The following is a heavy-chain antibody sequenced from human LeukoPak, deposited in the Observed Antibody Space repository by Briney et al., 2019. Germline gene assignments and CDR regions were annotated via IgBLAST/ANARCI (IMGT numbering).Heavy chain of an antibody. D-gene: IGHD2-2*01. CDR2: IYYSGST. J-gene: IGHJ5*02. CDR3: ARSPWVPAAIRWKDWFDP. Sequence: PSETLSLTCTVSGDSISSGDYYWSWIRQPPGKGLEWIGYIYYSGSTYYNPSLKSRVTISVDTSKNQFSLKLSSVTAADTAVYYCARSPWVPAAIRWKDWFDPWGQGTLVTVSS. CDR1: GDSISSGDYY. V-gene: IGHV4-30-4*01.